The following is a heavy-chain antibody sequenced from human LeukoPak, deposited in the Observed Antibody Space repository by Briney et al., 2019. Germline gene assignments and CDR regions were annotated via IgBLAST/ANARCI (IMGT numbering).Heavy chain of an antibody. J-gene: IGHJ6*01. CDR1: GGSISSGGYY. Sequence: SQTLSLTCTVSGGSISSGGYYWSWIRQHPGKALEWIGYIYYTGTTEYNPSLKSRATISLDTSKNQFSLKLTSVTAADTALFFCARGYDIDVWGKGPRSPSPQ. CDR2: IYYTGTT. CDR3: ARGYDIDV. V-gene: IGHV4-61*08.